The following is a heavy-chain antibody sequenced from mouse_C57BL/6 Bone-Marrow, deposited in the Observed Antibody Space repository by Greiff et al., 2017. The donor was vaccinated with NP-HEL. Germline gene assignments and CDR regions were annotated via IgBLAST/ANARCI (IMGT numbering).Heavy chain of an antibody. Sequence: EVQRVESGGGLVKPGGSLKLSCAASGFTFSSYTMSWVRQTPEKRLEWVATISGGGGNTYYPDSVKGRFTISRDNAKNTLYLQMSSLRSEDTALYYCARHAWFAYWGQGTLVTVSA. CDR3: ARHAWFAY. V-gene: IGHV5-9*01. CDR1: GFTFSSYT. CDR2: ISGGGGNT. J-gene: IGHJ3*01.